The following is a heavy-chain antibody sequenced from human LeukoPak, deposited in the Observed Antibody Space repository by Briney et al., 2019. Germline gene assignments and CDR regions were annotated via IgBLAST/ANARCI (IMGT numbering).Heavy chain of an antibody. CDR1: GGPISSNSHS. V-gene: IGHV4-39*01. Sequence: SETLSLACTVSGGPISSNSHSWEWIRQPPGKGLEWIANIYYSGNTNYNPSLESRVTISVDASENQFSLKLNSVTAADTAVYYCARRIHGSSRVDCWGQGTLVTVSS. D-gene: IGHD6-13*01. CDR3: ARRIHGSSRVDC. J-gene: IGHJ4*02. CDR2: IYYSGNT.